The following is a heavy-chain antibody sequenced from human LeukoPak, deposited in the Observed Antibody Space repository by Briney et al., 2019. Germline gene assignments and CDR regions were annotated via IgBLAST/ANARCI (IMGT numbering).Heavy chain of an antibody. CDR1: GGSLSGYY. V-gene: IGHV4-4*07. Sequence: PLGTLALTCSVSGGSLSGYYSTWIRQPAGKGLEWIGRVYTSGSTHYNPSLKTRLTMSVDTSKNQFSLKLSSVTAADTAVYYCARLITGTTTAFDIWGQGTMVTVSS. D-gene: IGHD1-7*01. CDR3: ARLITGTTTAFDI. J-gene: IGHJ3*02. CDR2: VYTSGST.